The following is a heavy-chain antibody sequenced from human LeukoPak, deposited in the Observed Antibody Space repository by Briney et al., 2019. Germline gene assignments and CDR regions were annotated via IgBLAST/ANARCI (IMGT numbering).Heavy chain of an antibody. CDR3: VPRDPSRAGY. CDR1: GFAFSSYA. Sequence: GGSLRLSCTASGFAFSSYAMSWVRQAPGVGLEWVSAIDGGGGSTWHADSVKGRFTISRDNSKNTLYLQMNSLRAEDTAVYYCVPRDPSRAGYWGQGTLVTVSS. J-gene: IGHJ4*02. V-gene: IGHV3-23*01. CDR2: IDGGGGST.